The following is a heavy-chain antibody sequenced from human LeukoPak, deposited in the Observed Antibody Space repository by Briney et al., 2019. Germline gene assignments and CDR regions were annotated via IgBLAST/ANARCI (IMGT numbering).Heavy chain of an antibody. Sequence: ASVKVSCKVSGYTLTELSMHWVRQAPGKGLEWMGGFDPEDGETIYAQKFQGRVTMTEDTSTDTAYMELSSLRSEDTAVYYCATGSRYGIAAAIYYYYYGMDVWGQGTTVTVSS. J-gene: IGHJ6*02. V-gene: IGHV1-24*01. CDR3: ATGSRYGIAAAIYYYYYGMDV. CDR1: GYTLTELS. CDR2: FDPEDGET. D-gene: IGHD6-13*01.